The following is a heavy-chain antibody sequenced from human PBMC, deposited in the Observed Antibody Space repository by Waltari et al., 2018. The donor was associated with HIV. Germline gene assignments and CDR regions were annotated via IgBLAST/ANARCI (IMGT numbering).Heavy chain of an antibody. CDR3: ARGYSSSWSLNVDYLDH. J-gene: IGHJ4*02. D-gene: IGHD2-2*01. V-gene: IGHV1-69*01. CDR1: GGSSSSNYV. CDR2: IIPVFSAT. Sequence: QVHLMQSGAEVKKPGSSVKVSCKASGGSSSSNYVLSWVRQAPGQGLEWMGGIIPVFSATNYAEKFRDRVTITADESTATIYLEIGSLRSEDTAVYYCARGYSSSWSLNVDYLDHWGQGTLVTVSS.